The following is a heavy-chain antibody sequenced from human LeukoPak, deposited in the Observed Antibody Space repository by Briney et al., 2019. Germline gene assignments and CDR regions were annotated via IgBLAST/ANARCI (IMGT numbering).Heavy chain of an antibody. CDR1: GYTSTSYG. V-gene: IGHV1-18*01. CDR2: ISAYNGNT. CDR3: AREGGKVGATGLFDY. J-gene: IGHJ4*02. D-gene: IGHD1-26*01. Sequence: EASVKVSCKASGYTSTSYGISWVRQAPGQGLEWMGWISAYNGNTNYAQKLQGRATMTTDTSTSTAYMELRSLRSDDTAVYYCAREGGKVGATGLFDYWGQGTLVTVSS.